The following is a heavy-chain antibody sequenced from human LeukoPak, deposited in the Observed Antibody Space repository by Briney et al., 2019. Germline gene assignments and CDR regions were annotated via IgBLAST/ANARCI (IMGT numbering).Heavy chain of an antibody. CDR3: ATAPILRGEAGEQYKYGMDV. CDR1: VGSISSGNW. CDR2: VYHNGTP. V-gene: IGHV4-4*02. J-gene: IGHJ6*02. D-gene: IGHD2-2*02. Sequence: SGTLSLTCAVSVGSISSGNWWSWVRQSPGKGLEWIGEVYHNGTPNYSPSLKSRVTISADTFKNHFSLKLTSVTAADTAVYYCATAPILRGEAGEQYKYGMDVWGQGTTVIVS.